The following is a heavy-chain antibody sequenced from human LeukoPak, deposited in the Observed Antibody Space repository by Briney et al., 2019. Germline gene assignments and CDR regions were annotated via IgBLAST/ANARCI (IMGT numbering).Heavy chain of an antibody. J-gene: IGHJ4*02. CDR1: GFTFSIYT. CDR3: AREIVSSNSFDN. D-gene: IGHD2-2*01. CDR2: ISSAGGYI. Sequence: PGGSLRLSCAASGFTFSIYTVNWGRQAPGKGLEWVSSISSAGGYIYYADSVKGRFTISRDNAKNSLYLQMNSLRAVDTAVYYCAREIVSSNSFDNWGQGTLVTVSS. V-gene: IGHV3-21*01.